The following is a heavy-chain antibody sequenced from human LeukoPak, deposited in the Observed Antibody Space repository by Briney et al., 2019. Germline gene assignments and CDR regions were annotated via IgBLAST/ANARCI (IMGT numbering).Heavy chain of an antibody. CDR2: INGDGSST. J-gene: IGHJ5*02. CDR1: GFTFSSYW. Sequence: GGSLRLSCAASGFTFSSYWMHWVRQAPGKGLVWVSRINGDGSSTSYADSVKGRFTISRDNAKNTLYLQMNSLRAEDTAVYYCARDRGGSYYRNWFDPWGQGTLVTVSS. CDR3: ARDRGGSYYRNWFDP. V-gene: IGHV3-74*01. D-gene: IGHD1-26*01.